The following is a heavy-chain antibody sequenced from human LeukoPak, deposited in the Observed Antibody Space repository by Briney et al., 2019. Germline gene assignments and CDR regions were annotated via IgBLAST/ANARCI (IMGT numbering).Heavy chain of an antibody. CDR3: ARGRRVSYYDFWSGYYGAFDI. D-gene: IGHD3-3*01. CDR2: INHRGST. Sequence: SETLSLTCAVYGGSFSGYYWSWIRQPPGKGLEWIGEINHRGSTNYNPSLKSRVTISVDTSKNQFSLKLSSVTAADTAVYYCARGRRVSYYDFWSGYYGAFDIWGQGTMVTVSS. CDR1: GGSFSGYY. V-gene: IGHV4-34*01. J-gene: IGHJ3*02.